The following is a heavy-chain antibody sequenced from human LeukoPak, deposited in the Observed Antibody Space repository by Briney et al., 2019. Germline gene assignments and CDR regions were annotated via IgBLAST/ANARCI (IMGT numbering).Heavy chain of an antibody. CDR1: GFTFSSYG. Sequence: GGSLRLSCAASGFTFSSYGMHWVRQAPGKGLEWVAFIRYDGSNKYYADSVKGRFTISRDNSKNTLYLQMNSLRAEDTAVYYCAKDPKALIYYYYYYMDVWGKGTTVTVSS. J-gene: IGHJ6*03. V-gene: IGHV3-30*02. CDR2: IRYDGSNK. CDR3: AKDPKALIYYYYYYMDV.